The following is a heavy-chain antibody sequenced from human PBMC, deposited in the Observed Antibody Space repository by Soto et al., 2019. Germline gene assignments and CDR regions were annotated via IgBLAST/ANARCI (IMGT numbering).Heavy chain of an antibody. D-gene: IGHD3-9*01. CDR2: IYDSNYT. CDR1: GGSIGSSY. J-gene: IGHJ3*01. V-gene: IGHV4-59*01. CDR3: ARTGWGYGGNAFDV. Sequence: QVQLQESGPGLVKPSETLSLNCTVSGGSIGSSYWNWIRQPPGKGLEWIGSIYDSNYTDYSPSLKSRVTISIDTSKNQFSLRLSSVTAADTAIYYCARTGWGYGGNAFDVWGQGTMLTVSS.